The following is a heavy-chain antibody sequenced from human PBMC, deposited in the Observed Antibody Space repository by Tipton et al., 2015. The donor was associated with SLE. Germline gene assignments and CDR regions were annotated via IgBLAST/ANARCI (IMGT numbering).Heavy chain of an antibody. V-gene: IGHV4-59*11. D-gene: IGHD3-16*01. CDR1: GGYISSHY. J-gene: IGHJ4*02. Sequence: LRLSCTVSGGYISSHYWSWIRQPPGKGLEWIGYISYSGSTYYNPSLKSRVTISVDTSKNQFSLKLSSVTAADTAVYYCARSALEITFGGLIWALDYWGQGTLVTVSS. CDR3: ARSALEITFGGLIWALDY. CDR2: ISYSGST.